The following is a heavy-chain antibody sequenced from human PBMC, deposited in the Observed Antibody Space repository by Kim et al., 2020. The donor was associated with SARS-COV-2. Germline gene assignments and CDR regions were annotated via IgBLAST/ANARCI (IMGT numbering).Heavy chain of an antibody. Sequence: AQKLQGRVTMTTDTSTSTAYMELRSLRSDDTAVYYCARDRGVDIGLFDYWGQGTLVTVSS. CDR3: ARDRGVDIGLFDY. J-gene: IGHJ4*02. V-gene: IGHV1-18*01. D-gene: IGHD2-2*03.